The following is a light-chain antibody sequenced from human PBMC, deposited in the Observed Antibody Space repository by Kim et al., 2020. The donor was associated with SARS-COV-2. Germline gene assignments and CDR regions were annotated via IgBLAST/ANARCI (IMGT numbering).Light chain of an antibody. CDR1: KSNVGNNT. J-gene: IGLJ3*02. CDR2: SDG. V-gene: IGLV1-44*01. CDR3: AAWDGSLNVWV. Sequence: QSVLTQPPSASGTPGQRVTISCSGSKSNVGNNTVNWYQQFPGTAPKLLIYSDGQRPSGVLDRFSGSKSGTSASLAIGGLHSEDEADYYCAAWDGSLNVWVFGGGTQLTVL.